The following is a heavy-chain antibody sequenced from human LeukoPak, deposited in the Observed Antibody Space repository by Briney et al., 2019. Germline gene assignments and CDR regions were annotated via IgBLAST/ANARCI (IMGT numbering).Heavy chain of an antibody. D-gene: IGHD6-19*01. CDR1: GYTFTSYD. J-gene: IGHJ4*02. CDR3: ARADSVTIAVAGLSCFDY. CDR2: MNPNSGNT. Sequence: ASVKVSCKASGYTFTSYDINWVRQATGQGLEWMGWMNPNSGNTGYAQKFQGRVTMTRNTSISTAYMELSSLRSEDTAVYYCARADSVTIAVAGLSCFDYWGQGTLVTVSS. V-gene: IGHV1-8*01.